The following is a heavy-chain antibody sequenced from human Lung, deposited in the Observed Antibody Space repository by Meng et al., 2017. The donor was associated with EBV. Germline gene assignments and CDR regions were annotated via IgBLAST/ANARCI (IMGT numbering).Heavy chain of an antibody. D-gene: IGHD3-10*01. Sequence: QVQLQQGGGGLLTPSCPLSRTCRVFGRSFSSSYWSWIRQPPGKGLEWIGQINYSGITNYNPSLKSRVTISVDTSKNQFSLKMKTVTAADTAVYYCVRAEITKDRGIILGFDLWGQGILVTVSS. V-gene: IGHV4-34*01. CDR3: VRAEITKDRGIILGFDL. CDR2: INYSGIT. CDR1: GRSFSSSY. J-gene: IGHJ5*02.